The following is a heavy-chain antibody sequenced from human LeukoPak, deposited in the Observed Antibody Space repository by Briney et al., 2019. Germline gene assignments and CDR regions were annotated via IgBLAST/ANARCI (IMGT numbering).Heavy chain of an antibody. CDR3: ARDPYYQLQRGYFDY. CDR1: GFTFSTYA. D-gene: IGHD3-10*01. Sequence: GGALRLSCAGSGFTFSTYAMHWVRQAPGKGLEWVAVISYDGTNKYYADSVKGRFTISRDNSKNSLYLQMNSLRPEDTAVYFCARDPYYQLQRGYFDYWGQGTLSPSPQ. CDR2: ISYDGTNK. V-gene: IGHV3-30*04. J-gene: IGHJ4*02.